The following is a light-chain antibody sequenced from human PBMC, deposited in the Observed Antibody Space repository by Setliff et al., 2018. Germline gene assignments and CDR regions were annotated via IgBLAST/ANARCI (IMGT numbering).Light chain of an antibody. CDR3: SSYSSIATLIL. J-gene: IGLJ2*01. V-gene: IGLV2-14*03. CDR1: SSDVGGYDF. CDR2: DVS. Sequence: QSALTQPASVSGSPGQSISISCTGTSSDVGGYDFVSWYQHHPGKAPKLVISDVSHRPSGVSYRFSGFKSGNTASLTISELQAEDEADYYCSSYSSIATLILFGGGTKVTV.